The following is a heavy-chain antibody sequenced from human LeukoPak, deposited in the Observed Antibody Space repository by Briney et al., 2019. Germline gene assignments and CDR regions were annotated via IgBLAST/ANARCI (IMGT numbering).Heavy chain of an antibody. D-gene: IGHD6-19*01. Sequence: ASVTVSCKASGYTFTNYHIYCVRQAPGQGLEWMGMITPSDGSTNYAQKFQGRITMTRDMSTSTVYMELSSLRSEDTAVYYCARVGGWYQYYFDYWGQGTLVTVSS. CDR3: ARVGGWYQYYFDY. CDR1: GYTFTNYH. J-gene: IGHJ4*02. CDR2: ITPSDGST. V-gene: IGHV1-46*01.